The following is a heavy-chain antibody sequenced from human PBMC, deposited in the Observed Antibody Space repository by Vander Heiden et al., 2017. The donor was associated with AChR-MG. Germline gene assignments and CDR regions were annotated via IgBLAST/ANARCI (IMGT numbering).Heavy chain of an antibody. CDR1: GGSFSGYY. CDR3: ARGYTPYYYARGWFDP. J-gene: IGHJ5*02. V-gene: IGHV4-34*01. CDR2: INHSGST. Sequence: QVQLQQWGAGLLKPSETLSLTCAVYGGSFSGYYWSWIRQPPGKGLEWIGEINHSGSTNYNPSLKSRVTISVDTSKNQFSLKLSSVTAADTAVYYCARGYTPYYYARGWFDPWGQGTLVTVSS. D-gene: IGHD3-10*01.